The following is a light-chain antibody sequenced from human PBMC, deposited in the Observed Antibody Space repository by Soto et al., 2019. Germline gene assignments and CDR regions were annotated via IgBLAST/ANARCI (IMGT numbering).Light chain of an antibody. CDR1: QSLLHSNGYNY. V-gene: IGKV2-28*01. CDR2: LGS. CDR3: MQALQTPLFT. Sequence: DIVMTQSPLSMPVTPGEPASISCRSSQSLLHSNGYNYLAWYLQKPGQSPQLLIYLGSSQASGVPDRFSGSGSGTDFTLTIGRVEADDVGVYYCMQALQTPLFTFGPGTKVDIK. J-gene: IGKJ3*01.